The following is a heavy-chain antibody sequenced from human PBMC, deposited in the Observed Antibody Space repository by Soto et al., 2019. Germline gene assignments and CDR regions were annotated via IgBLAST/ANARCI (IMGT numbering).Heavy chain of an antibody. Sequence: GGSLRLSCAASGFTFSNAWMNWVRQAPGKGLEWVGRIKSKTDGGTTDYAAPVKGRFTISRDDSKNTLYLQMNSLKTEDTAVYYCTTDQAPPEDYGNYYYGMDVWGQGTTVTVSS. D-gene: IGHD4-17*01. CDR2: IKSKTDGGTT. CDR3: TTDQAPPEDYGNYYYGMDV. J-gene: IGHJ6*02. CDR1: GFTFSNAW. V-gene: IGHV3-15*07.